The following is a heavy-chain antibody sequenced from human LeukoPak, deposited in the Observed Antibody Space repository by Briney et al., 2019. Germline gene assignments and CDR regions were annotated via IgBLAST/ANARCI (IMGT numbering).Heavy chain of an antibody. CDR1: GFTVSRNY. CDR2: IYGGGRT. D-gene: IGHD3-10*01. Sequence: GGSLRLSCAASGFTVSRNYMSWVREAPGKGLEWVSVIYGGGRTYYADSVKGRFIISRDNSKNTLYLQMNSLRAEDTAMYYCARVYYGSGSLHYYYYYMDVWGKGTAVTISS. CDR3: ARVYYGSGSLHYYYYYMDV. J-gene: IGHJ6*03. V-gene: IGHV3-53*01.